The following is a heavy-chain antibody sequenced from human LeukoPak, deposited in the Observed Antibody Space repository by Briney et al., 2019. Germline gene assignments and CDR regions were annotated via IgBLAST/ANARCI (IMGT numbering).Heavy chain of an antibody. Sequence: SETLSVTCTVSGGSISSYYWSWIRQPLGKGLEWIGYIYTSGSTNYNPSLKSRVTISVDTSKNQFSLKLSSVTAADTAVYYCARLWTTGWFDPWGQGTLVTVSS. CDR2: IYTSGST. J-gene: IGHJ5*02. D-gene: IGHD3/OR15-3a*01. CDR3: ARLWTTGWFDP. CDR1: GGSISSYY. V-gene: IGHV4-4*09.